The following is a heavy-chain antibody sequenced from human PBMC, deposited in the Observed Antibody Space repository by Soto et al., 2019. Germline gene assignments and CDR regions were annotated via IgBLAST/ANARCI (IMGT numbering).Heavy chain of an antibody. CDR2: IKQDGSEK. CDR3: ARGGLNPRYYDFWSGYHTFDY. CDR1: GFTVSSYW. D-gene: IGHD3-3*01. Sequence: VGSLILSCAASGFTVSSYWMGWVRQAPGKGLEWVANIKQDGSEKYYVDSVKGRFTISRDNAKNSLYLQMNSLRAEDTAVYYCARGGLNPRYYDFWSGYHTFDYWGQGTLVTVSS. V-gene: IGHV3-7*05. J-gene: IGHJ4*02.